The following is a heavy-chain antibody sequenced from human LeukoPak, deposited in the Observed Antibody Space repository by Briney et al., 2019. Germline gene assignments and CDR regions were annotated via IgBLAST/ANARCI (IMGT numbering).Heavy chain of an antibody. V-gene: IGHV1-18*01. CDR3: ARPYSSGWYTADYFDY. J-gene: IGHJ4*02. D-gene: IGHD6-19*01. CDR2: ISAYNGNT. Sequence: GASVKVSCKASGYTFTSYGISWVRQAPGQGLEWMGWISAYNGNTNYAQELQGRVTMTTDTSTSTAYMELRSLRSDDTAVYYCARPYSSGWYTADYFDYWGQGTLVTVSS. CDR1: GYTFTSYG.